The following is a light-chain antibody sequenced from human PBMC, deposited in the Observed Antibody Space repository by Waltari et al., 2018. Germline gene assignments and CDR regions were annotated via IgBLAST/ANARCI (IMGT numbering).Light chain of an antibody. CDR1: TGAVTSAYY. CDR2: STS. CDR3: LLYYGGVQGV. V-gene: IGLV7-43*01. J-gene: IGLJ2*01. Sequence: QAVVTQEPSLTVSPGGTVTHTCASSTGAVTSAYYPNWFQQKPGQAPRPLIYSTSPKYSWTPARFSGSLLGGKAALTLSGVQPEDEAEYYCLLYYGGVQGVFGGGTKLTVL.